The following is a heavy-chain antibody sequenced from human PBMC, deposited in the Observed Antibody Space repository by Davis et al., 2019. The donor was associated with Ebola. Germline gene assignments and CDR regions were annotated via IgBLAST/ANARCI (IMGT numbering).Heavy chain of an antibody. CDR2: INPNSGGT. Sequence: ASVKVSCKASGYTSTGYYMHWVRQAPGQGLEWMGWINPNSGGTNYAQKFQGRVTMTRDTSISTAYMELSRLRSDDTAVYYCARGKQLVSGWFDPWGQGTLVTVSS. V-gene: IGHV1-2*02. D-gene: IGHD6-6*01. CDR3: ARGKQLVSGWFDP. J-gene: IGHJ5*02. CDR1: GYTSTGYY.